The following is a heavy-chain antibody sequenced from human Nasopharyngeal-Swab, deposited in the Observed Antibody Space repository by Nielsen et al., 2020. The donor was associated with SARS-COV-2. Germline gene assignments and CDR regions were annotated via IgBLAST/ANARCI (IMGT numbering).Heavy chain of an antibody. CDR1: GFTFSSYG. CDR3: ARDKERAGYSSGWYGL. CDR2: IWYGGSNK. V-gene: IGHV3-33*08. J-gene: IGHJ4*02. D-gene: IGHD6-19*01. Sequence: GGSLRLSCAASGFTFSSYGMHWVRQAPGKGLEWVAVIWYGGSNKYYADSVKGRFTISRDNSKNTLYLQMNSLGAEDTAVYYCARDKERAGYSSGWYGLGGQGTTVTVSS.